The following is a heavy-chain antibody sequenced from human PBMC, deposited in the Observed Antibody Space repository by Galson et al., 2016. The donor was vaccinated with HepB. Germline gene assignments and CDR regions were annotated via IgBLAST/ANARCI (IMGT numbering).Heavy chain of an antibody. CDR3: TRETRWYFDL. V-gene: IGHV3-74*01. Sequence: SLRLSCAVSGLDFRRYWMHWVRQTPGKGLVWVSRINADGTATGYADSVKGRFTISRDDAKNTLHLQMNTLRVEDTAVYYCTRETRWYFDLWGRGTLLTVSS. CDR2: INADGTAT. CDR1: GLDFRRYW. J-gene: IGHJ2*01.